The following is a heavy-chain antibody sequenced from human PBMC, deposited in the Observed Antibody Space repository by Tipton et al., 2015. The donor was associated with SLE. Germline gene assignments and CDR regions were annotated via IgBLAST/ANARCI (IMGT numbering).Heavy chain of an antibody. CDR2: IYYTGST. Sequence: TLSLTCTVSGGSISSTSYHWGWIRQPPGMGLEWIGTIYYTGSTYYNPSLKSRVTISVDTSKNQFSLKLISVTAADTAVYYCARIRPGHGDPFDFWGQGTLVTVSS. CDR3: ARIRPGHGDPFDF. V-gene: IGHV4-39*07. J-gene: IGHJ4*02. CDR1: GGSISSTSYH. D-gene: IGHD4-17*01.